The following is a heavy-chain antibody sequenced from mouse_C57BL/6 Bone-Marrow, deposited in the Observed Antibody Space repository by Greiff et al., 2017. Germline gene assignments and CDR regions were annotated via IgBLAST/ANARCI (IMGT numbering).Heavy chain of an antibody. V-gene: IGHV1-81*01. CDR3: ARGNYYAMDY. Sequence: QVLLQQSGAELARPGASVMLSCTASGYTFTSYGLSWVKQRTGPGLEWIGEVYPRSGNTFYNKQFKGKATLTADKSSSTAYMELSSLTSEDSAVYFCARGNYYAMDYWGQGTSVTVSS. CDR2: VYPRSGNT. J-gene: IGHJ4*01. CDR1: GYTFTSYG. D-gene: IGHD2-1*01.